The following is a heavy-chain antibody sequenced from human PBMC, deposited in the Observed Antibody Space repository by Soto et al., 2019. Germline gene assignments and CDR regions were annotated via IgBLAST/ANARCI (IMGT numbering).Heavy chain of an antibody. D-gene: IGHD2-2*01. CDR1: GFRFSNDW. CDR2: IKQDGST. CDR3: ARDLPPYQPLITPNDVFDI. Sequence: GGSLRLSCAASGFRFSNDWMSWVRQAPGKGPEWVANIKQDGSTYYADSVKGRFTISRDNSKNTLYLQMNSLRAEDTAVYYCARDLPPYQPLITPNDVFDIWGQGTMVTVSS. V-gene: IGHV3-7*01. J-gene: IGHJ3*02.